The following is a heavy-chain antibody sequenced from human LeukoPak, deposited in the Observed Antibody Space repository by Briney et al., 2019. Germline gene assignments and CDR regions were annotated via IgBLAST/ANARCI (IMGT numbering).Heavy chain of an antibody. V-gene: IGHV3-23*01. CDR2: IFNSGGST. J-gene: IGHJ4*02. CDR1: GFTFSTYA. D-gene: IGHD2-15*01. Sequence: GGSLRLSCAASGFTFSTYAMSWVRQAPGKGLEWASAIFNSGGSTYYADSVKGRFTISRDNSKNTLYLQMNSLSAEDTAVYYCAKPRRMMVASLHFDCWGQGTLVTVSS. CDR3: AKPRRMMVASLHFDC.